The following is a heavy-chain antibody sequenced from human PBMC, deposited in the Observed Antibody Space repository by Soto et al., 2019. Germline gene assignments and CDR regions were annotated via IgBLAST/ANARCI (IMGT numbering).Heavy chain of an antibody. V-gene: IGHV3-21*01. J-gene: IGHJ4*02. CDR3: ARGSHSTTWYGGQFDY. CDR1: GFTFSSYT. Sequence: GGSLRLSCAASGFTFSSYTMNWVRQAPGKGLEWVSSVSSSTYIYYADSVKGRFTISRDNAKNSLYLQMNSLRAEDTAIYYCARGSHSTTWYGGQFDYWGRGTLVTVSS. D-gene: IGHD6-13*01. CDR2: VSSSTYI.